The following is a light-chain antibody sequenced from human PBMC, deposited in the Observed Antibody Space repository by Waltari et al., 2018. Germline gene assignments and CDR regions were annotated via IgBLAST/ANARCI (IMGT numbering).Light chain of an antibody. CDR1: SSNIGTGYD. J-gene: IGLJ2*01. Sequence: QSVLTQPPSVSGAPGQRVTISCTGSSSNIGTGYDLHWYQQLPGTAPKLLIYGNNNRPSGVPDRFSGSKSGTSASLAITGLQAEDEADYYCQSYDKSLSGVVFGGGTKLTVV. V-gene: IGLV1-40*01. CDR3: QSYDKSLSGVV. CDR2: GNN.